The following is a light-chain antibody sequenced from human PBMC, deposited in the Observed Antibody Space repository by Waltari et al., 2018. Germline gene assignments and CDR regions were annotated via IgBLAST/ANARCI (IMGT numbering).Light chain of an antibody. CDR1: QSVSSNY. V-gene: IGKV3-20*01. J-gene: IGKJ1*01. Sequence: CRARQSVSSNYLAWYQQKPGQAPRLLIYGASTRATGIPDRFSGSGSGTDFTLSISRLEPEDFAVYHCQQYGNSPPTFGQGTKVEIK. CDR3: QQYGNSPPT. CDR2: GAS.